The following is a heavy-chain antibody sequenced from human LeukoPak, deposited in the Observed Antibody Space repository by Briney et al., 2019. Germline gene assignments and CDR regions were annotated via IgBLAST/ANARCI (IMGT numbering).Heavy chain of an antibody. CDR3: ARQPLVRDCGGDCEFDY. V-gene: IGHV5-51*01. CDR2: IYPGDSNT. CDR1: GSIFSNYW. J-gene: IGHJ4*02. D-gene: IGHD2-21*02. Sequence: PGESLKISCKCSGSIFSNYWIGWGRQLPGKGLEWMGIIYPGDSNTRYSPSFQGQVTISANKSISTASLQWTSLKASDTAIYYCARQPLVRDCGGDCEFDYWGQGTRVSVSS.